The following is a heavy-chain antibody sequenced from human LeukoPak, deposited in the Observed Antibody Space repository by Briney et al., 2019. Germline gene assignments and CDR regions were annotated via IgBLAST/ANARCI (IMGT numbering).Heavy chain of an antibody. Sequence: ASVKVSCKASGYTFIGYYIHWVRLAPGQGLEWMGWLNPNSGATNYAQKFQGRVTMTRDTSIRTAYMEVSTLRSDDAAVYYCAKDGGAHVTDYWGQGTLVTVSS. J-gene: IGHJ4*02. CDR2: LNPNSGAT. D-gene: IGHD1-26*01. CDR1: GYTFIGYY. V-gene: IGHV1-2*02. CDR3: AKDGGAHVTDY.